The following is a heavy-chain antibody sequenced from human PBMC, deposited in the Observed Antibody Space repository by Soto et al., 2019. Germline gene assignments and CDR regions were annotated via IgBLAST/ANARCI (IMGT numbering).Heavy chain of an antibody. D-gene: IGHD3-10*01. CDR2: INRSGGT. CDR3: ARAPMVGVTFLDD. J-gene: IGHJ4*02. CDR1: GGSLNGLY. Sequence: PSATLSLTCAVYGGSLNGLYWSWIRQPPEKGLQWIGEINRSGGTNFDPSLKRRVTISVDSSKNQFSLNLTSVTAADTAVYYCARAPMVGVTFLDDWGQGSLVTVSS. V-gene: IGHV4-34*01.